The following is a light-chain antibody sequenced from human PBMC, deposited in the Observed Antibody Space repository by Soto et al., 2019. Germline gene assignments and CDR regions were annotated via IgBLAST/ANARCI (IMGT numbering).Light chain of an antibody. V-gene: IGKV1-5*03. CDR1: QNIDRW. CDR3: QQYNTYWT. J-gene: IGKJ1*01. Sequence: DIQMTQSPSTLSASVGDRVTITCRARQNIDRWLAWYQQKPGKAPKLLISKASTLVSGVPSSFSGSGSGTDFTLPISSLHPDDFATYYCQQYNTYWTFGQGTKVEV. CDR2: KAS.